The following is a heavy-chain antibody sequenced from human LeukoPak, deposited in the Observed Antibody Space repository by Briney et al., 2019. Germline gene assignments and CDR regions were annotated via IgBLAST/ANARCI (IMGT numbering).Heavy chain of an antibody. J-gene: IGHJ4*02. CDR2: IYYTGST. CDR1: GGSISTYC. CDR3: AKGPIYFDY. Sequence: SETLSLTCSVSGGSISTYCWTWIRQPPGKGLEWIGYIYYTGSTNYNPSLKSRATMSVDTAKSQLSLKMTSVTAADTAVYYCAKGPIYFDYWGQGTLVTVSS. V-gene: IGHV4-59*08.